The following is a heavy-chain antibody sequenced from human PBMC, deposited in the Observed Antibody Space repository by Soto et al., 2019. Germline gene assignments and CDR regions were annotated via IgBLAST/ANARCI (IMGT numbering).Heavy chain of an antibody. D-gene: IGHD3-3*01. Sequence: QVQLVESGGGVVQPGRSLRLSCVASGFTFSNYGLHWVRQAPGKGLEWMAAIWYDGSLKYYADSVQGRFTISRDNSKNTLYLQMNSLRAEDTAVYYCARNFWSGYYSGMDVWGQGTTVTVSS. V-gene: IGHV3-33*01. J-gene: IGHJ6*02. CDR1: GFTFSNYG. CDR2: IWYDGSLK. CDR3: ARNFWSGYYSGMDV.